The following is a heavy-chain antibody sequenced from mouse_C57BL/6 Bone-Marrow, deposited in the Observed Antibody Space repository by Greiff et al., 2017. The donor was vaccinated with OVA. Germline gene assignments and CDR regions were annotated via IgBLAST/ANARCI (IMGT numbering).Heavy chain of an antibody. D-gene: IGHD3-3*01. V-gene: IGHV1-76*01. CDR1: GYTFTDYY. J-gene: IGHJ1*03. CDR2: IYPGSGNT. CDR3: ARGGRRLNWYFDV. Sequence: VQLQESGAELVRPGASVKLSCKASGYTFTDYYINWVKQRPGQGLEWIARIYPGSGNTYYNEKFKGKATLTAEKSSSTAYMQLSSLTSEDSAVYFCARGGRRLNWYFDVWGTGTTVTVSS.